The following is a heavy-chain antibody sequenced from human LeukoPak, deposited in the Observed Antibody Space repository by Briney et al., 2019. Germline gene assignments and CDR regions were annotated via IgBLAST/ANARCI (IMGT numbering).Heavy chain of an antibody. CDR2: IYTSGST. CDR3: ARGGQQPVQDGMDV. D-gene: IGHD6-13*01. CDR1: GGSISSYY. J-gene: IGHJ6*02. Sequence: PSETLSLTCTVSGGSISSYYWSWIRQPAGKGLEWIGRIYTSGSTNYNPSLKSRVTMSVDTSKNQFSLKLSSVTAADTAVYSCARGGQQPVQDGMDVWGQGTTVTVSS. V-gene: IGHV4-4*07.